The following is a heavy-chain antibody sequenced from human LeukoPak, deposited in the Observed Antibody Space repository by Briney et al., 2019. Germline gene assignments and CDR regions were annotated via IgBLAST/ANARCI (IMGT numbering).Heavy chain of an antibody. V-gene: IGHV1-2*02. Sequence: ASVKVSCKASGGTFSSYAISWVRQAPGQGLEWMGGIIPNSGGTNYAQKFQGRVTVTRDTSISTVYMELSRLRSDDTAVYYCRMVTTGDYWGQGTLVTVSS. J-gene: IGHJ4*02. D-gene: IGHD4-23*01. CDR1: GGTFSSYA. CDR3: RMVTTGDY. CDR2: IIPNSGGT.